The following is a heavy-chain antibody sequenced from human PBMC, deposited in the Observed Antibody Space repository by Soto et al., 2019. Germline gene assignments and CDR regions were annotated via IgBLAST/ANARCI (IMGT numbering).Heavy chain of an antibody. V-gene: IGHV4-34*01. CDR2: INHNGMT. CDR3: ARGGTGRFLPRQLFPYES. D-gene: IGHD1-1*01. J-gene: IGHJ5*02. CDR1: NGSFSGCY. Sequence: PSETLSLTCAVYNGSFSGCYWSWIRQTPGKGLEWLGEINHNGMTSYHSSLKSRLTISVDTTKNQFPLKLSSVTAADTAVYYCARGGTGRFLPRQLFPYESWGQGTQVTVSS.